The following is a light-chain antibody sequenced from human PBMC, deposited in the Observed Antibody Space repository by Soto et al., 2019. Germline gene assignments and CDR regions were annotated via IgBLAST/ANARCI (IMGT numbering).Light chain of an antibody. CDR3: QRYGSSPPHT. CDR2: GAS. V-gene: IGKV3-20*01. Sequence: EIVLTQSPGTLSLSPREGATLSCRASQSVRNNYLAWYQQKPGQAPRLLISGASSRATGVPDRFSGSGSGTDFTLTISRLESEDFAVYYCQRYGSSPPHTFGQGTRLEIK. CDR1: QSVRNNY. J-gene: IGKJ2*01.